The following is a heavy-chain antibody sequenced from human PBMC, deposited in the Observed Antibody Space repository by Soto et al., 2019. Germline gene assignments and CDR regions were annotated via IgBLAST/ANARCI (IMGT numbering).Heavy chain of an antibody. CDR3: ATRSQLPGFDS. V-gene: IGHV4-39*07. J-gene: IGHJ4*02. D-gene: IGHD1-1*01. CDR2: LDHTGST. CDR1: GGSISSGGYY. Sequence: SETLSLTCTVSGGSISSGGYYWSWFRQPPGKGLEWIGELDHTGSTNYNPSLKSRVTISVDTSKNKFSLKLTSVTDADTPVYYCATRSQLPGFDSWGQGTLVTVSS.